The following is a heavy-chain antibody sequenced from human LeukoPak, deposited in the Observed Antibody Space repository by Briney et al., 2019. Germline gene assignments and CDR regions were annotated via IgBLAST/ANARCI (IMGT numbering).Heavy chain of an antibody. J-gene: IGHJ4*02. CDR3: AARGIAAAPGNY. Sequence: SETLSLTCAVYGGSFSGYYWSWIRQPPGKGLEWIGEINHSGSTNYNPSLKSRVTISVDTSKNQFSLKLSSVTAADTAVYYCAARGIAAAPGNYWGREPWSPSPQ. CDR2: INHSGST. V-gene: IGHV4-34*01. D-gene: IGHD6-13*01. CDR1: GGSFSGYY.